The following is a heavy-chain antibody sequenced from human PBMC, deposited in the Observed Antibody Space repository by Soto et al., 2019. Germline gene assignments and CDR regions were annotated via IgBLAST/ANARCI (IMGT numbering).Heavy chain of an antibody. J-gene: IGHJ4*02. CDR3: ARISPCSGGTSPVAY. V-gene: IGHV2-70*04. CDR1: GFSVSTSGMR. D-gene: IGHD2-15*01. Sequence: SGTTLVNPTRTLTLTCTFSGFSVSTSGMRVSWIRQPPGKGLEWLARSDWDDDKFYNTSLQTRVTISKDSSKNQVVLTMTNMDTVDTATSYCARISPCSGGTSPVAYWARGPLPNVSS. CDR2: SDWDDDK.